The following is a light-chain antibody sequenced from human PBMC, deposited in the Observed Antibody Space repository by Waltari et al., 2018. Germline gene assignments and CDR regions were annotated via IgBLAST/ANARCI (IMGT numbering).Light chain of an antibody. V-gene: IGLV2-11*01. J-gene: IGLJ3*02. Sequence: QSALPQPRSVSGSPGQSVPIPCPGTSTLVGGYNYVSWYQPHPGKAPKLIIYDVTKRPSGVPDRFSASKSDNTASLTISGLQAEDEADYYCCSYAGSITFWVFGGGTKLTVL. CDR3: CSYAGSITFWV. CDR1: STLVGGYNY. CDR2: DVT.